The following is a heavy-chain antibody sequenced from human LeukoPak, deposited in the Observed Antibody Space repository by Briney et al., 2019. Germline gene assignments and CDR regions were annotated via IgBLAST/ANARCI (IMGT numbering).Heavy chain of an antibody. CDR3: ASTNAITMIDTG. V-gene: IGHV4-39*01. Sequence: PSETLSLTCTVSGGSISSSSYYWGWIRQPPGKGLEWIGSIYYSGSTYYNPSLKSRVTISVDTSKNQFSLKLSSVTAADTAVYYCASTNAITMIDTGWGQGTLVTVSS. CDR1: GGSISSSSYY. J-gene: IGHJ4*02. D-gene: IGHD3-22*01. CDR2: IYYSGST.